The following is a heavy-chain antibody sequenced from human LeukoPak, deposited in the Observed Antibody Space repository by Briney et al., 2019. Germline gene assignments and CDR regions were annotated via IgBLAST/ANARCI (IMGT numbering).Heavy chain of an antibody. J-gene: IGHJ4*02. CDR2: ISCISIKI. CDR3: AATPPYSSSWYL. CDR1: RFTFDDYA. V-gene: IGHV3-9*01. Sequence: PGGSLRLSCAASRFTFDDYAMHWVRQAPGKGLEWVSGISCISIKIAYADSVKGRITISRDNAKNSLYLQMNSLRAEDTAVYYCAATPPYSSSWYLWGQGTLVTVSS. D-gene: IGHD6-13*01.